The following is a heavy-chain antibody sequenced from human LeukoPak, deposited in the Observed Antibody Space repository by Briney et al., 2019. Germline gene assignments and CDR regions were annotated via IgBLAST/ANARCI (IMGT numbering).Heavy chain of an antibody. V-gene: IGHV3-53*01. CDR3: AREIIQLPGYFDY. D-gene: IGHD5-18*01. CDR2: IYSGGST. CDR1: GFTFSRYA. Sequence: GGSLRLSCADSGFTFSRYAMSWVRQAPGKGLEWVSVIYSGGSTYYADSVKGRFTISRDNSKNTLYLQMNSLRAEDTAVYYCAREIIQLPGYFDYWGQGTLVTVSS. J-gene: IGHJ4*02.